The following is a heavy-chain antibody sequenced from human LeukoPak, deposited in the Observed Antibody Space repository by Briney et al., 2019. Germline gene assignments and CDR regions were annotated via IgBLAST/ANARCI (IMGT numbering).Heavy chain of an antibody. J-gene: IGHJ4*02. CDR3: ARIPLGYSGAYYFDY. V-gene: IGHV4-4*09. CDR1: RGSISGSTRSYY. D-gene: IGHD5-12*01. CDR2: ISSSGSV. Sequence: PSETLSRTCTVSRGSISGSTRSYYWSWLRQPPGKGLEWIGYISSSGSVNDNPSLRSRVTISVDTSKNQFFLNLSSVSAADTAVYYCARIPLGYSGAYYFDYWGQGTLVTVSP.